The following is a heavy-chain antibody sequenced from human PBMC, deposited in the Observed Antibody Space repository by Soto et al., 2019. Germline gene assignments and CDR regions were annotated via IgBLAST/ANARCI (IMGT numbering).Heavy chain of an antibody. J-gene: IGHJ4*02. CDR3: AKGSYSGIYSDFDY. CDR1: GFTFSSYG. D-gene: IGHD1-26*01. Sequence: QVQLVESGGGMVQPGRSLRLSCAASGFTFSSYGMYWVRQAPGKGLEWVAGISYDGSNKYYADSVKGRFTISRDNSKNTLYLQMNSLRAEDTAVYYCAKGSYSGIYSDFDYWGQGTLVTVSS. V-gene: IGHV3-30*18. CDR2: ISYDGSNK.